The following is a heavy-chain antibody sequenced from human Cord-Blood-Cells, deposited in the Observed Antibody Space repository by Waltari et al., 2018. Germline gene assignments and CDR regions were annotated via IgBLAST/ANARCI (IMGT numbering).Heavy chain of an antibody. CDR3: ARDRRYCSSTSCYYYGMDV. D-gene: IGHD2-2*01. J-gene: IGHJ6*02. V-gene: IGHV1-18*01. CDR2: ISAYNGNT. Sequence: QVQLVQSGAEVKKPGASVKVSCKASGYTFTSYGISWVRPAPGQGLEWMGWISAYNGNTNYAQKLQGRVTMTTDTSTSTAYMELRSLRSDDTAVYYCARDRRYCSSTSCYYYGMDVWGQGTTVTVSS. CDR1: GYTFTSYG.